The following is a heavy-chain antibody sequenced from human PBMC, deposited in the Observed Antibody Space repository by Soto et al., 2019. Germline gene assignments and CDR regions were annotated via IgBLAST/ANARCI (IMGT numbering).Heavy chain of an antibody. CDR3: ARGINYYASGDDAFDI. V-gene: IGHV1-8*01. CDR1: GYTFTSYD. J-gene: IGHJ3*02. Sequence: QVQLVQYGTEVKKPGASVKVSCKASGYTFTSYDINWVRQATGQGLEWMGWMNPNSGNTGYAQKFQGRVTMTRNTSRSTAYMELSSLRSEDTAVYYCARGINYYASGDDAFDIWGQGTMVTVSS. D-gene: IGHD3-10*01. CDR2: MNPNSGNT.